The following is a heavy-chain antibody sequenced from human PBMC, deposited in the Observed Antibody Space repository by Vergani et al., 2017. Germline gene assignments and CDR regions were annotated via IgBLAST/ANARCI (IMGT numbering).Heavy chain of an antibody. CDR3: ARGEKQWLVGVWSFDY. CDR1: GFTFDDYA. Sequence: EVQLVESGGGLVQPGRSLRLSCAASGFTFDDYAMHWVRQAPGKGLEWVSGISWNSGSIGYADSVKGRFTISRDNAKNSLYLQMNSLRAEDTAVYYCARGEKQWLVGVWSFDYWGQGTLVTVSS. V-gene: IGHV3-9*01. CDR2: ISWNSGSI. J-gene: IGHJ4*02. D-gene: IGHD6-19*01.